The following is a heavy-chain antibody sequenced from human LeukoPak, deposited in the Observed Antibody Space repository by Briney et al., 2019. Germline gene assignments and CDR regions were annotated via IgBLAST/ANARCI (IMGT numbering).Heavy chain of an antibody. J-gene: IGHJ6*03. V-gene: IGHV4-59*11. Sequence: SETLSLTCTVSGGSISSHYWSWTRQPPGKGLEWIGYIYYSGNTNYNPSLKSRVTISVDTSKNQFSPKLSSVTAADTAVYYCARRTAVPAAIPYYYYMDVWGKGTTVTVSS. D-gene: IGHD2-2*02. CDR2: IYYSGNT. CDR3: ARRTAVPAAIPYYYYMDV. CDR1: GGSISSHY.